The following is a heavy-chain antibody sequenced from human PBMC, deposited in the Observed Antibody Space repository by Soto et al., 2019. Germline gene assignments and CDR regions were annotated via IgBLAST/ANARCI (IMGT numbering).Heavy chain of an antibody. CDR2: IIPIFGTA. Sequence: QVQLVQSGAEVRKPGSSVKVSCKASGGTFSRHAISWVRQAPGQGLEWMGGIIPIFGTANHAQKFQGRVTIIADESTSTVYMELSSLRSEDTAMYYCASGVAYCGGDCYWFSAPDVWGQGTTVTVSS. J-gene: IGHJ6*02. D-gene: IGHD2-21*02. CDR3: ASGVAYCGGDCYWFSAPDV. CDR1: GGTFSRHA. V-gene: IGHV1-69*01.